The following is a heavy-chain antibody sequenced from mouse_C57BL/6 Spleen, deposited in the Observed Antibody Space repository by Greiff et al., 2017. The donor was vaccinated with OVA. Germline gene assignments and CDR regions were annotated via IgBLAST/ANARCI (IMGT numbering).Heavy chain of an antibody. V-gene: IGHV5-4*01. Sequence: EVNLVESGGGLVKPGGSLKLSCAASGFTFSSYAMSWVRQTPEKRLEWVATISDGGSYTYYPDNVKGRFTISRDNAKNNLYLQMSHLKSEDTAMYYCARDGRRFAYWGQGTLVTVSA. CDR1: GFTFSSYA. CDR3: ARDGRRFAY. J-gene: IGHJ3*01. CDR2: ISDGGSYT. D-gene: IGHD1-1*01.